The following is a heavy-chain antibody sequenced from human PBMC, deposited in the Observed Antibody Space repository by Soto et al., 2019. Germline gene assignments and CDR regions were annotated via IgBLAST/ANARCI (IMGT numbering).Heavy chain of an antibody. V-gene: IGHV3-30-3*01. D-gene: IGHD2-2*01. Sequence: QVQLVESGGGVVQPGRSLRLSCAASGFTFSSYAMHWVRQAPGKGLEWVAVISYDGSNKYYADSVKGRFTISRDNSKNTLYLQMNSLRAEDTAVYYCARSDAGGAVSSTVRYWGQGTLVTVSS. CDR2: ISYDGSNK. CDR3: ARSDAGGAVSSTVRY. CDR1: GFTFSSYA. J-gene: IGHJ4*02.